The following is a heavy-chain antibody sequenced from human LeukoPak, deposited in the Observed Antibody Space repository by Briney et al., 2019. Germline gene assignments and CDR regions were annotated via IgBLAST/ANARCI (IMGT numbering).Heavy chain of an antibody. Sequence: GRALRLSCVVSGVTFRNYAMHWVRQAPGQGLEWVAVISYDGSNKYYADSVKGRFTISRDNSKNTLYLQMNGLRAEDTAVYYCARQPTNYGSGRNFFDYWGQGTLVTVSS. CDR1: GVTFRNYA. CDR3: ARQPTNYGSGRNFFDY. V-gene: IGHV3-30*03. D-gene: IGHD3-10*01. J-gene: IGHJ4*02. CDR2: ISYDGSNK.